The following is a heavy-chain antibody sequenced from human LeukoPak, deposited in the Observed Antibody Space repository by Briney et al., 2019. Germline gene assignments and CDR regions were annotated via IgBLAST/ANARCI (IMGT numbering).Heavy chain of an antibody. Sequence: PGRSLRLSCAASGFTFDDFAMHWVRQAPGKALEWVSSIGWNSDNIGYADSVKGRFTISGDNAKNSLSLQMNSLKPEDTAFYFFAKDTCRGWAKLFTLWGQGTLVTVSS. CDR2: IGWNSDNI. V-gene: IGHV3-9*01. CDR3: AKDTCRGWAKLFTL. D-gene: IGHD6-19*01. J-gene: IGHJ1*01. CDR1: GFTFDDFA.